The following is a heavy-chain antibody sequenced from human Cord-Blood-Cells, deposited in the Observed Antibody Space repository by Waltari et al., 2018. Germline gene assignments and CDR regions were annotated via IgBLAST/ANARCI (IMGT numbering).Heavy chain of an antibody. Sequence: QVQLVQSGAEVKKPGSSVKVSCKASGGTFSSYAISWVRKAPGHGLEWMGGIIPIFGTANYARKVQGRGTITADKATSTAYMELSSLRSEDTAVYYCARGSTAMVWSRAYYYYYMDVWGKGTTVTVSS. CDR1: GGTFSSYA. V-gene: IGHV1-69*06. D-gene: IGHD5-18*01. CDR2: IIPIFGTA. J-gene: IGHJ6*03. CDR3: ARGSTAMVWSRAYYYYYMDV.